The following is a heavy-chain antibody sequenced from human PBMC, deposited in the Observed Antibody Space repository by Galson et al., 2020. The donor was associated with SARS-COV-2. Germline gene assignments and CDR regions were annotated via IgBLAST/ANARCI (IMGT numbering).Heavy chain of an antibody. D-gene: IGHD4-17*01. Sequence: SETLSLTCAVSGGSISTDDYYWTWIRQPPGKGLEWIGDIHPTGNTYYNPSLKSRVTTSIDTSKNQFSLKLTSVTTADTAVYFCARTSSTGTREYYFGYWGQGTLVTVSS. V-gene: IGHV4-30-4*01. CDR3: ARTSSTGTREYYFGY. CDR2: IHPTGNT. J-gene: IGHJ4*02. CDR1: GGSISTDDYY.